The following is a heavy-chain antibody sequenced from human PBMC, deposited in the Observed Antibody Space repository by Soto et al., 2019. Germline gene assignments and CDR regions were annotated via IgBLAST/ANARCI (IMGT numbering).Heavy chain of an antibody. J-gene: IGHJ4*02. CDR2: TYYRSKWYN. CDR1: GDSVSSNSAA. V-gene: IGHV6-1*01. Sequence: SQTLSLTCAISGDSVSSNSAAWNWIRQSPSRGLEWLGRTYYRSKWYNDYAVSVKSRITINPDTSKNQLSLQLNSLTPDDTAVYYCARAPYYDYIWGSYPSPLDYWGQGTLVTVSS. D-gene: IGHD3-16*02. CDR3: ARAPYYDYIWGSYPSPLDY.